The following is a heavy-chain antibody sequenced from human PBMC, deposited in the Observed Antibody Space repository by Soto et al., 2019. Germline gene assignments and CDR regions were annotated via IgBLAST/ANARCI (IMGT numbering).Heavy chain of an antibody. CDR1: GFSLSSYW. CDR2: IKQDGSEK. Sequence: PGGSLRLSCVASGFSLSSYWMSWVRQAPGKGLEWVANIKQDGSEKWYVDSVKGRFSISRDNAKNSLYLQMDSLRVEETAVYYCARGPPGCCRCGSCSTDVWGPGPTVTVSS. J-gene: IGHJ6*02. CDR3: ARGPPGCCRCGSCSTDV. D-gene: IGHD2-15*01. V-gene: IGHV3-7*02.